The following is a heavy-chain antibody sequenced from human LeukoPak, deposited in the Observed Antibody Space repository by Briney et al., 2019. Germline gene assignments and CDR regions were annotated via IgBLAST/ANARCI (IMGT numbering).Heavy chain of an antibody. CDR1: RGSISSGGYS. Sequence: SETLSLTCAVSRGSISSGGYSWSWIRQPPRNGLEWIGYIYHSGRTYNNPSLKSRVTISVARSKTQFSLRLSSVTAADTAVYYCARWGLLNYFDYWGQGTLVTVSS. CDR2: IYHSGRT. D-gene: IGHD1-26*01. V-gene: IGHV4-30-2*01. CDR3: ARWGLLNYFDY. J-gene: IGHJ4*02.